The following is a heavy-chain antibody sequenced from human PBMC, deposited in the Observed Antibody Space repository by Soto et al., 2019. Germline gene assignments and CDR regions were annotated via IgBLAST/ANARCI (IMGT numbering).Heavy chain of an antibody. V-gene: IGHV5-10-1*01. CDR2: IDLSESYT. J-gene: IGHJ4*02. CDR3: ATQGLTTYYFGY. CDR1: RYKFASQW. Sequence: GESLKISCKVSRYKFASQWNSRMSQVSGKGQEWMGRIDLSESYTTYNPSFQGHVTFSADKSITTAYLQWRSLEASDTATYYCATQGLTTYYFGYWGQGTLVTVSS.